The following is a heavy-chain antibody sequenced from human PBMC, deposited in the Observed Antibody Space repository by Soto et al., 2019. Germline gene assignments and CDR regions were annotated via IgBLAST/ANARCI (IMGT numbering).Heavy chain of an antibody. D-gene: IGHD5-12*01. J-gene: IGHJ4*02. Sequence: PSETLSLTCTVSGGSISSGGYYWSWIRQHPGKGLEWIGYIYYSGSTYYNPSLKSRVTISVDTSKNQFSLKLSSVTAADTAVYYCARGGSREYSGYDYFRPFDYWGQGTLVTV. V-gene: IGHV4-31*03. CDR2: IYYSGST. CDR1: GGSISSGGYY. CDR3: ARGGSREYSGYDYFRPFDY.